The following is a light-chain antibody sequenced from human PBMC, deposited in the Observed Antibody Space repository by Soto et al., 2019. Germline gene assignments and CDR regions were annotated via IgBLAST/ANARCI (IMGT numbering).Light chain of an antibody. CDR1: SSNIGSNT. V-gene: IGLV1-44*01. CDR2: SNN. CDR3: AAWDGSLLEVV. J-gene: IGLJ2*01. Sequence: QSVLTQPPSASGTPGQRVTISCSGSSSNIGSNTVNWYQQLPGTAPKLLIYSNNQRPSGVPDRFSGSKSGTSASLAISGLQSEDEADYYCAAWDGSLLEVVFGGGTKLTVL.